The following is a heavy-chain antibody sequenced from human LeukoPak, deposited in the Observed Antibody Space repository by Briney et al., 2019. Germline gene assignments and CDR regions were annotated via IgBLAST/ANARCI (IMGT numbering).Heavy chain of an antibody. CDR3: ARARSGWYVGGFDY. Sequence: SETLSLTCAVYGGSFSGYYWSWIRKPPGKGLEWIGEINHSGSTNYNPSLKSRVTISVDTSKNQFSLKLSSVTAADTAVYYCARARSGWYVGGFDYWGQGTLVTVSS. J-gene: IGHJ4*02. D-gene: IGHD6-19*01. V-gene: IGHV4-34*01. CDR1: GGSFSGYY. CDR2: INHSGST.